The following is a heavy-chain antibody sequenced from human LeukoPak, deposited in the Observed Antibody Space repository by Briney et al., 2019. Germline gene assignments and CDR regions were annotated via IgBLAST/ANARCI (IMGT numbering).Heavy chain of an antibody. CDR2: IIPIFGTA. J-gene: IGHJ6*03. V-gene: IGHV1-69*05. CDR3: ARGVALWGYYYYMDV. CDR1: GGTFSSYA. Sequence: ASVKVSCKASGGTFSSYAISWVRQAPRQGLEWMGGIIPIFGTANYAKKFQGRVTITTDESTSTAYMELSSLRSEDTAVYYCARGVALWGYYYYMDVWGKGTTVTVSS. D-gene: IGHD7-27*01.